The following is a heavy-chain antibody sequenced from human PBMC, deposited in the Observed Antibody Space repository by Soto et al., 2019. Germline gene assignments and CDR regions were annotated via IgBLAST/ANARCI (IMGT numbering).Heavy chain of an antibody. CDR3: AREHQDYVWGSYRYSFDY. J-gene: IGHJ4*02. V-gene: IGHV3-33*01. D-gene: IGHD3-16*02. CDR1: GFTFSSYG. CDR2: IWYDGSNK. Sequence: GGSLRLSCAASGFTFSSYGMHWVRQAPGKGLEWVAVIWYDGSNKYYADSVKGRFTISRDNSKNTLYLQMNSLRAEDTAVYYCAREHQDYVWGSYRYSFDYWGQGTLVTVSS.